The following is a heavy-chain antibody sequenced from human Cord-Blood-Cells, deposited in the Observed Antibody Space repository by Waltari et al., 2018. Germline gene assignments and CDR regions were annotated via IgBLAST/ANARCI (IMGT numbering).Heavy chain of an antibody. CDR3: ARESVDY. Sequence: QVQLVESGGGVVQPGRSLRLSCAASGFTFSSYAMHWVRQAPGKGLEWVAVISYDGSNKYYADSVKGRFTISRDNSKNTLYLQMNSLRAEDTAVYYCARESVDYWGQGTLVTVSS. V-gene: IGHV3-30-3*01. CDR1: GFTFSSYA. J-gene: IGHJ4*02. CDR2: ISYDGSNK.